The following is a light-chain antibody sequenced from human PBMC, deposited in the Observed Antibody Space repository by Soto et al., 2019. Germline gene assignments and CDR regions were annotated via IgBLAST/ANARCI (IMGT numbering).Light chain of an antibody. V-gene: IGKV3-20*01. CDR3: QQYGTLIT. CDR1: QSLSSNF. CDR2: GVF. Sequence: IVLTHSPGALSLSPGERATLSCRASQSLSSNFLAWHQQRPGQAPRLLLYGVFSRATGIPDRFSGSGSGTDFTLTINRLEPEDSAVYYCQQYGTLITFGRGTRLEIK. J-gene: IGKJ5*01.